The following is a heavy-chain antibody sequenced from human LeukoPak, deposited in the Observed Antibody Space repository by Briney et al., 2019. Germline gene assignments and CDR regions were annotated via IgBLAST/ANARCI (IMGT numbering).Heavy chain of an antibody. D-gene: IGHD3-3*01. CDR3: ARDGNDDFWSGYYGRAFGWFDP. CDR1: GYIFTGYY. CDR2: INPNSGGT. J-gene: IGHJ5*02. V-gene: IGHV1-2*02. Sequence: GASVKVSCKASGYIFTGYYMHWVRQAPGQGLEWMGWINPNSGGTNYAQKFQGRVTMTRDTSISTAYMELSRLRSDDTAVYYCARDGNDDFWSGYYGRAFGWFDPWGQGTLVTVSS.